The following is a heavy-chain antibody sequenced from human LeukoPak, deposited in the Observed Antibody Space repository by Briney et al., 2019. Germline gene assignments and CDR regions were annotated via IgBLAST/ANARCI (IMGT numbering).Heavy chain of an antibody. J-gene: IGHJ3*02. CDR3: ARVDTAMVAFDI. V-gene: IGHV1-69*04. CDR2: IIPILGIA. D-gene: IGHD5-18*01. Sequence: EASVKDSCMASGGTFSSYAISWVRPAPGQGLEWMGRIIPILGIANYAQKFQGRVTITADKSTSTAYMELSSLRSEDTAVYYCARVDTAMVAFDIWGQGTMVTVSS. CDR1: GGTFSSYA.